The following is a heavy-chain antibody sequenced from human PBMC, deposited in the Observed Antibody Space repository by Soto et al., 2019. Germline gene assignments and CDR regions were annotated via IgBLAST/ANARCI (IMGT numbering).Heavy chain of an antibody. J-gene: IGHJ6*02. CDR1: GFSLSTSGVG. CDR2: IYWNDDK. V-gene: IGHV2-5*01. D-gene: IGHD5-18*01. Sequence: QITLKESGPTLVKPTQTLTLTCTFSGFSLSTSGVGVGWIRQPPGKALEWLALIYWNDDKRYSPYLKSRLTITKDTSKNQVVLTITNMDPVDTATYYCAHRLPDTAMGHLYYYYGIDVWGQGTTVTVSS. CDR3: AHRLPDTAMGHLYYYYGIDV.